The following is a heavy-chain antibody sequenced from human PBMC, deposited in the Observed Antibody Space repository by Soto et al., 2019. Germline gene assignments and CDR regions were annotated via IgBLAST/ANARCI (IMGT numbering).Heavy chain of an antibody. Sequence: EVQLVESGGGMVQPGVSLRLSCAASGFTFTTYWMNWVRQAPGKGLEWVANINQDGSEKYYVDSVKGRFTISRDNAKNSLYLQMNSLRAEDTAIYYCARSLVGGWYNYFDKWGQGTLVTVSS. CDR2: INQDGSEK. CDR1: GFTFTTYW. V-gene: IGHV3-7*01. CDR3: ARSLVGGWYNYFDK. J-gene: IGHJ4*02. D-gene: IGHD6-19*01.